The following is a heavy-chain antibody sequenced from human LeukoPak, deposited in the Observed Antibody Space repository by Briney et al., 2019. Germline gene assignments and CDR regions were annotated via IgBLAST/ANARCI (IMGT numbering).Heavy chain of an antibody. D-gene: IGHD3-3*01. V-gene: IGHV4-39*07. CDR3: VRDKTFEVVNFFDS. CDR2: IYYSGSI. CDR1: GGSISSGSFY. Sequence: SETLSLTCTVSGGSISSGSFYWGWIRQSPGKGLEWIGSIYYSGSIYYSPSLKSRLTISIDTSKNQFSLKLSSVTAADTAVYYCVRDKTFEVVNFFDSWGQGTLVTVSS. J-gene: IGHJ4*02.